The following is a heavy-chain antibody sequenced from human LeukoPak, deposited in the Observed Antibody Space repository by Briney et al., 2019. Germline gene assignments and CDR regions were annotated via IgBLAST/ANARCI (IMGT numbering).Heavy chain of an antibody. Sequence: ASVKVSCKASGYTFTGYYIHWVRQAPGQGLEWMGWINPNSGGTNYAQKFQGRVTMTRDTSISTAYMELSRLRSDDTAVYYCARDSFLVVAATTYNWFDPWGQGTLVTVSS. J-gene: IGHJ5*02. CDR2: INPNSGGT. CDR3: ARDSFLVVAATTYNWFDP. D-gene: IGHD2-15*01. CDR1: GYTFTGYY. V-gene: IGHV1-2*02.